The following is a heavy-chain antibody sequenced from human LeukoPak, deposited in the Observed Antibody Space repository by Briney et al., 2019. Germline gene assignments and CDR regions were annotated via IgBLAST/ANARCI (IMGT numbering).Heavy chain of an antibody. CDR3: ARHSYGSGSYYKPYYYYGMDV. D-gene: IGHD3-10*01. Sequence: GASLQISCKGSGSIFTSYWIGWVRQLPGKGLEWMGIIYPGDSDTRYSPSFQGQVTISADKSISTAYLQWSSLKASDTAMYYCARHSYGSGSYYKPYYYYGMDVWGQGTTVTVSS. CDR1: GSIFTSYW. J-gene: IGHJ6*02. V-gene: IGHV5-51*01. CDR2: IYPGDSDT.